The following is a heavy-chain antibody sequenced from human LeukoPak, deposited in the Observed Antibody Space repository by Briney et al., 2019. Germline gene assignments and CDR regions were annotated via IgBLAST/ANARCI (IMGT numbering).Heavy chain of an antibody. V-gene: IGHV1-2*02. J-gene: IGHJ4*02. D-gene: IGHD6-13*01. CDR2: INPNSGGA. Sequence: GESLKISCKGSGYSFTSYWIGWVRQAPGQGLEWMGWINPNSGGANYAQKFQGRVTMTRDTSISTAYMELSRLRSDDTAVYYCARSVRRIGAVAGTTPDYWGQGTLVTVSS. CDR3: ARSVRRIGAVAGTTPDY. CDR1: GYSFTSYW.